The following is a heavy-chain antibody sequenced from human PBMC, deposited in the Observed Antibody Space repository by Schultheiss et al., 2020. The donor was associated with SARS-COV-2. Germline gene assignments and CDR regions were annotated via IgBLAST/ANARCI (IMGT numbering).Heavy chain of an antibody. CDR1: GFTFSSYS. D-gene: IGHD1-20*01. CDR2: INEDGRTT. CDR3: ARDRRVTGTAQHWFDP. J-gene: IGHJ5*02. Sequence: GGSLRLSCAASGFTFSSYSMNWVRQAPGKGLVWVSRINEDGRTTNYADSVKGRFTISRDNSKNTLYLQMNSLRAEDTAMFYCARDRRVTGTAQHWFDPWGPGTLVTVSS. V-gene: IGHV3-74*01.